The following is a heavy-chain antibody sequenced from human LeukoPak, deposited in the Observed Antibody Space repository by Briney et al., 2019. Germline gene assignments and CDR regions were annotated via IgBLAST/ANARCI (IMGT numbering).Heavy chain of an antibody. Sequence: GASVKVSCKASGYTFTGYYMHWVRQAPGQGLEWMGWISAYNGNTNYAQKLQGRVTMTTDTSTSTAYMELRSLRSDDTAVYYCARAIAVTGTTTDFQHWGQGTLVTVSS. J-gene: IGHJ1*01. CDR2: ISAYNGNT. V-gene: IGHV1-18*04. CDR3: ARAIAVTGTTTDFQH. CDR1: GYTFTGYY. D-gene: IGHD6-19*01.